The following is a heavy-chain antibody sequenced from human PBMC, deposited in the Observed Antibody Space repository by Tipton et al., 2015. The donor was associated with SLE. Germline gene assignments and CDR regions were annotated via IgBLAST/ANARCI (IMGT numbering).Heavy chain of an antibody. V-gene: IGHV4-39*01. D-gene: IGHD1-26*01. Sequence: TLSLTCTVSGGSISSSSYYWGWIRQPPGKGLEWIGSIYYSGSTYYNPSLKSRVTISVDTSKNQFSLKLSSVTAADTAVYYCARGDSGSYSYYYYYYMDVWGKGTTVTVSS. CDR1: GGSISSSSYY. CDR2: IYYSGST. J-gene: IGHJ6*03. CDR3: ARGDSGSYSYYYYYYMDV.